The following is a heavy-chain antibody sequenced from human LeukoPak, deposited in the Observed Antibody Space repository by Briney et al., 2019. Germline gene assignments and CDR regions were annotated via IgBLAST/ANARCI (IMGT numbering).Heavy chain of an antibody. Sequence: SETLSLTCAVYGGSFSGYYWSWIRQPPRKGLEWIGEINHSGSTNYNPSLKSRVTISVDTSKNQFSLKLSSVTAADTAVYSCARGERWPQPKYFQHWGQGTLVTVSS. D-gene: IGHD5-24*01. J-gene: IGHJ1*01. CDR1: GGSFSGYY. CDR3: ARGERWPQPKYFQH. CDR2: INHSGST. V-gene: IGHV4-34*01.